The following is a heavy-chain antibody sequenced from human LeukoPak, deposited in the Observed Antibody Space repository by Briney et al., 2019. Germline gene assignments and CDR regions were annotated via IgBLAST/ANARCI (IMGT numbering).Heavy chain of an antibody. V-gene: IGHV5-51*01. D-gene: IGHD3-22*01. J-gene: IGHJ3*02. CDR2: IYPGDSDT. Sequence: GESLKISCKGSGYSFTSYWIGWVRQMPGKGLGWMGIIYPGDSDTRYSPSFQGQVTISADKSISTAYLQWSSLKASDTAMYYCARDYYDSSGYHLDAFDIWGQGTMVTVSS. CDR1: GYSFTSYW. CDR3: ARDYYDSSGYHLDAFDI.